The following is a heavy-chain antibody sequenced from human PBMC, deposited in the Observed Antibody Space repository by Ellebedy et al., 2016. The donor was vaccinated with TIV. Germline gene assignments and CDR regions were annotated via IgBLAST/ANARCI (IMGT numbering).Heavy chain of an antibody. J-gene: IGHJ3*02. CDR1: GYTFTSYA. V-gene: IGHV1-3*01. Sequence: ASVKVSCKASGYTFTSYAMHWVRQAPGQRLEWMGWINAGNGNTKYSQKFQGRVTITRDTSASTAYMELSSLRSEDTAVYYCARGRTTVIAFDIWGQGTMVTVSS. D-gene: IGHD4-17*01. CDR3: ARGRTTVIAFDI. CDR2: INAGNGNT.